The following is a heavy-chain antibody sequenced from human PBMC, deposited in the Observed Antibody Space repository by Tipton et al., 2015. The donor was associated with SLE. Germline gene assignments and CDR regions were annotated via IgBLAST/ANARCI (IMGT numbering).Heavy chain of an antibody. Sequence: TLSLTCTVSGGSISSGSYYWSWIRQPAGKGLEWIGYIYYSGTTYYNPSLKSRVTISVDTSKNQFSLKLSSVTAADTAVYYCASGNYYYMDVWGKGTTVTVSS. D-gene: IGHD1-26*01. CDR1: GGSISSGSYY. J-gene: IGHJ6*03. CDR2: IYYSGTT. CDR3: ASGNYYYMDV. V-gene: IGHV4-61*10.